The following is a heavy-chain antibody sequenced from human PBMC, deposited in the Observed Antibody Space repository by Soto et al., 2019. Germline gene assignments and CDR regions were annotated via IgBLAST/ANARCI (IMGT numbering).Heavy chain of an antibody. J-gene: IGHJ4*02. Sequence: QVQLVESGGGVVQPGRSLRLSCAASGFTFSNYAMHWVRQAPGKGLEWVAVISYDGSNKYYADSVKGRFTISRDNSKNTGYAQMNSLRAEDSDVYYCASERAHSSSPYFDYWGQGTLVTVSS. V-gene: IGHV3-30-3*01. D-gene: IGHD6-6*01. CDR1: GFTFSNYA. CDR3: ASERAHSSSPYFDY. CDR2: ISYDGSNK.